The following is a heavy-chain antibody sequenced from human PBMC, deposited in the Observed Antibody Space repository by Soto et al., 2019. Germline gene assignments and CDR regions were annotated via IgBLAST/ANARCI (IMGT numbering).Heavy chain of an antibody. CDR3: ASGRVPNYYYYYGMDV. CDR1: GGTFSSYA. Sequence: SVKVSCKASGGTFSSYAISWVRQAPGQGLEWMGGIIPIFGTANYAQKFQGRVTITADESTSTAYMELSSLRSEDTAVYYCASGRVPNYYYYYGMDVWGQGTTVTVSS. D-gene: IGHD2-2*01. J-gene: IGHJ6*02. V-gene: IGHV1-69*13. CDR2: IIPIFGTA.